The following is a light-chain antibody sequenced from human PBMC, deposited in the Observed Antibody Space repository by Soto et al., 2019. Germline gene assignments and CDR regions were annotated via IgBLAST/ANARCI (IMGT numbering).Light chain of an antibody. CDR3: LQHYSFPRT. CDR1: QGIRIE. V-gene: IGKV1-17*01. CDR2: AAS. Sequence: DIPTSQSPSSLSASVGARDTISCRASQGIRIELGWYQQKPGKPPKRLIYAASSLQSGVPSRFSGSGSGTEFIFTISSLQPEDVATYYCLQHYSFPRTFGQGTKVDIK. J-gene: IGKJ1*01.